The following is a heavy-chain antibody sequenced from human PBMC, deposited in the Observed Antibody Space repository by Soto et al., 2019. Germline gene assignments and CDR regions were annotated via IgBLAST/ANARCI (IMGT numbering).Heavy chain of an antibody. J-gene: IGHJ5*02. D-gene: IGHD1-1*01. Sequence: GGSLRLSCAASGFTFSSYGMHWVRQAPGKGLEWVAVISYDGSNKYYADSVKGRFTISRDNSKNTLYLQMNSLRSEDTAVYYCAADLAPTDPYNWFEPWGQGTLVTVSS. V-gene: IGHV3-30*03. CDR2: ISYDGSNK. CDR1: GFTFSSYG. CDR3: AADLAPTDPYNWFEP.